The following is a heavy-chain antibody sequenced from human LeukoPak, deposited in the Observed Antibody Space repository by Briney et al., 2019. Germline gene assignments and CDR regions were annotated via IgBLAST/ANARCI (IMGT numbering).Heavy chain of an antibody. Sequence: GGSLRLSCAASGFTFSSYWMSWVRQAPGKGLEGVANIKQDGSEKHYVDSVKGRFTISRDNAKNSLYPQMNSLRAEDTAVYYCARAILRWNAFDIWGQGTMVTVSS. CDR1: GFTFSSYW. V-gene: IGHV3-7*05. J-gene: IGHJ3*02. CDR2: IKQDGSEK. D-gene: IGHD4-23*01. CDR3: ARAILRWNAFDI.